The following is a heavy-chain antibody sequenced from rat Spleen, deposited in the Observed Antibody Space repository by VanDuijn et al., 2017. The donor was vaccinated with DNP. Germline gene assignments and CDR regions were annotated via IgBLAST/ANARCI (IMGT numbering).Heavy chain of an antibody. V-gene: IGHV3-1*01. CDR1: GYSITTTY. J-gene: IGHJ1*01. CDR3: ARAYYDGTYYPNWYFDF. D-gene: IGHD1-12*02. CDR2: ISYSGST. Sequence: EVQLQESGPGLVKPSQSLSLTCSVTGYSITTTYWAWIRQFPGNKMEWMGYISYSGSTGYNPSLRSRISITRDTSKRQFFLQLNSVTTEDTATYYCARAYYDGTYYPNWYFDFWGPGTTVTVSS.